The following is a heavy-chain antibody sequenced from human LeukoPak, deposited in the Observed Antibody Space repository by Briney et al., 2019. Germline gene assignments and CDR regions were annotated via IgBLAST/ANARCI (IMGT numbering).Heavy chain of an antibody. CDR2: ISSGGSTV. CDR3: ARVIIVGATGI. J-gene: IGHJ3*02. D-gene: IGHD1-26*01. CDR1: RFTSSSDE. V-gene: IGHV3-48*03. Sequence: RGSLRLSPAPSRFTSSSDEMNWVRHAPRKGLEWVSYISSGGSTVYYADSVKGRFTISRDNAKNSLYLQMNSLRAEDTAVYYCARVIIVGATGIWGQGTMVTVSS.